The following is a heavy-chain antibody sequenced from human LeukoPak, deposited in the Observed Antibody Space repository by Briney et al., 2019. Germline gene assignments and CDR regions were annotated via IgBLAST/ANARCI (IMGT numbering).Heavy chain of an antibody. Sequence: PGGSLRPSRAASGFTFSSYAMSWVRQAPGKGLEWVSAISGSGGSTYYADSVKGRFTISRDNSKNTLYLQMNSLRAEDTAVYYCASKQLVWYYLDYWGQGTLVTVSS. J-gene: IGHJ4*02. V-gene: IGHV3-23*01. CDR2: ISGSGGST. CDR3: ASKQLVWYYLDY. D-gene: IGHD6-6*01. CDR1: GFTFSSYA.